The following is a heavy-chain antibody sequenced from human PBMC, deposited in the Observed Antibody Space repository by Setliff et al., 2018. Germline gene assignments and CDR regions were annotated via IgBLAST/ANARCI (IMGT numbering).Heavy chain of an antibody. V-gene: IGHV1-18*01. CDR2: ISAYNGNT. CDR3: ARVGPEMATIKGAFDI. Sequence: ASVKVSCKASGYTFTSYDINWVRQAPGQGLEWMGWISAYNGNTNYAQKFQGRVTITRDTSASTAYMELSSLRSEDTAVYYCARVGPEMATIKGAFDIWGQGIMVTVSS. J-gene: IGHJ3*02. CDR1: GYTFTSYD. D-gene: IGHD5-12*01.